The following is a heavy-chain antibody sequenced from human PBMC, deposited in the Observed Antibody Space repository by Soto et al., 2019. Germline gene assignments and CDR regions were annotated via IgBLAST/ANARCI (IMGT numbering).Heavy chain of an antibody. D-gene: IGHD3-16*01. CDR3: AKDWGINVFDY. CDR1: GFTFRHYA. CDR2: ISGSGGTT. J-gene: IGHJ4*02. V-gene: IGHV3-23*01. Sequence: PGGSLRLSCAASGFTFRHYAMNWVRQAPGKGLEWVSVISGSGGTTYYADSVKGRFTISRDNSNNTPFLQMDSLRAEDTAVYYCAKDWGINVFDYWGQGTLVTVSS.